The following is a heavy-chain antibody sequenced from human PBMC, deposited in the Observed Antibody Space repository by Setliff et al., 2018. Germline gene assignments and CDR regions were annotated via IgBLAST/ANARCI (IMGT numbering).Heavy chain of an antibody. J-gene: IGHJ5*02. Sequence: GESLKISRKGSGYSFTDYWIAWVRQPPGKGLEWKGTIYPGNADTRYSPSFQGQVTISTDTSINTAFLQWNNLKASDTAGYYCARRGERFFNWFDPWGQGTLVTVSS. CDR3: ARRGERFFNWFDP. CDR2: IYPGNADT. CDR1: GYSFTDYW. V-gene: IGHV5-51*01. D-gene: IGHD2-21*01.